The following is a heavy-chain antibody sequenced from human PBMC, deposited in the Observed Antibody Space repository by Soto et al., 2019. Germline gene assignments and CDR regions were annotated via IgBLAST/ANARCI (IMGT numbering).Heavy chain of an antibody. D-gene: IGHD6-19*01. J-gene: IGHJ4*02. V-gene: IGHV1-69*01. CDR3: ARGHSLIAVAALGYFDY. CDR2: IIPIFGPA. CDR1: GGTFSSYA. Sequence: QVQLVQAGAEVKKPGSSVKVSCKASGGTFSSYAISWVRQAPGQGLEWMGGIIPIFGPANYAQKFQGRVTITADESTSNAYMELRSLRSEDTAVYYCARGHSLIAVAALGYFDYWGQGTLVTVSS.